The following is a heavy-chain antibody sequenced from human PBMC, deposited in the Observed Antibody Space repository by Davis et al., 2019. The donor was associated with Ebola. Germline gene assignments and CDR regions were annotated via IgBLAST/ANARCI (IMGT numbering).Heavy chain of an antibody. CDR2: INHSGST. CDR1: GGSFSGYY. D-gene: IGHD1-20*01. J-gene: IGHJ4*02. Sequence: PSETLSLTCAVYGGSFSGYYWSWIRQPPGKGLEWIGEINHSGSTNYNPSLKSRVTISVDTSKNQFSLKLSSVTAADTAVYYCATGITGTLFGWGQGTLVTVSS. CDR3: ATGITGTLFG. V-gene: IGHV4-34*01.